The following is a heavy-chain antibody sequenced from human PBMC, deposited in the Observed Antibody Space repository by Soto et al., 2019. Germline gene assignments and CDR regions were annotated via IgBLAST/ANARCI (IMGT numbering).Heavy chain of an antibody. Sequence: QVQLVQSGAEVKKPGASVKVSCKASGYTFTSYAMHWVRQAPGQRLEWMGWINAGNGNTKYSQKFQGRVTITRDTSASTAYMELSSLRSEDTAVYYCARDWPYYDSSGYRSNACDIWGQGTMVTVSS. J-gene: IGHJ3*02. CDR3: ARDWPYYDSSGYRSNACDI. V-gene: IGHV1-3*01. CDR1: GYTFTSYA. CDR2: INAGNGNT. D-gene: IGHD3-22*01.